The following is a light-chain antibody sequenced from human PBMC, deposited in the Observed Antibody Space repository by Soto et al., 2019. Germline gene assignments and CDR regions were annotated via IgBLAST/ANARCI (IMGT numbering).Light chain of an antibody. CDR2: DVS. J-gene: IGKJ5*01. CDR1: QGVTTN. Sequence: EIVMTQSPAALSVSPGERATLSCRAGQGVTTNFAWYQQKSGQSPRLLIYDVSIRATGVPARFSGTGSETDFTLTISGLQSEDFAVYYCQQRSSAITFGQGRRPAI. V-gene: IGKV3-15*01. CDR3: QQRSSAIT.